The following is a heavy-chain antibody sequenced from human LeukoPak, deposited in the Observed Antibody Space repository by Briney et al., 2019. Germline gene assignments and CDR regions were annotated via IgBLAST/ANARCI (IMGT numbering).Heavy chain of an antibody. CDR2: ISSSGSTI. Sequence: GGSLRLSCTASGFTFGDYAMSWFRQAPGKGLEWVSYISSSGSTIYYADSVKGRFTISRDNAKNSLYLQMNSLRAEDTAVYYCARGEGYYAHNWFDAWGQGTLVTVSS. J-gene: IGHJ5*02. CDR1: GFTFGDYA. CDR3: ARGEGYYAHNWFDA. V-gene: IGHV3-48*03. D-gene: IGHD3-10*01.